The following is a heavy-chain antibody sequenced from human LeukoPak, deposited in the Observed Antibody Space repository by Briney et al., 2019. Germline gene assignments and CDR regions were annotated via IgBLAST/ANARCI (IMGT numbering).Heavy chain of an antibody. CDR2: IKQDGSEK. D-gene: IGHD2-2*01. Sequence: SRGSLRLSCGTSGFTFSRYWMTWVRQAPGKGLEWVANIKQDGSEKYYVDSVKGRFTISRDNAKNSLYLQMNSLRVEDTAVYYCAREPSICGSTTCWGQGTLVTVSS. V-gene: IGHV3-7*04. CDR3: AREPSICGSTTC. CDR1: GFTFSRYW. J-gene: IGHJ4*02.